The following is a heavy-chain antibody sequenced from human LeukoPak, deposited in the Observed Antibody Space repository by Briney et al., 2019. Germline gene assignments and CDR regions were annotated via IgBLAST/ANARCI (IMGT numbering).Heavy chain of an antibody. CDR2: VYYTGST. CDR1: GGSISTYY. Sequence: SETLSLTCTVSGGSISTYYWTWIRQPPGRGLEWIGYVYYTGSTNYNPSLKSRVTISVDTSKNQFSLKLSSVTAADTAVYYCARVYGSGYDFRGAFDIWGQGTMVTVSS. J-gene: IGHJ3*02. CDR3: ARVYGSGYDFRGAFDI. D-gene: IGHD5-12*01. V-gene: IGHV4-59*01.